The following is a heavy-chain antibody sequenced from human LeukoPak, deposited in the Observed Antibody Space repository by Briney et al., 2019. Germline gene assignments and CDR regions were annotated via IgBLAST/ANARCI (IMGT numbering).Heavy chain of an antibody. D-gene: IGHD3-22*01. J-gene: IGHJ4*02. V-gene: IGHV4-39*02. Sequence: SETLSLTCTVSGGSIRSGSHYWAWIRQPPGKGLGWIGSIYYSGSTYYNPSLENRVTISIDTSKNHFSLKLSSLSAADTSVYYCAKRDDSGGNLVDLWGQGTLVTVS. CDR1: GGSIRSGSHY. CDR3: AKRDDSGGNLVDL. CDR2: IYYSGST.